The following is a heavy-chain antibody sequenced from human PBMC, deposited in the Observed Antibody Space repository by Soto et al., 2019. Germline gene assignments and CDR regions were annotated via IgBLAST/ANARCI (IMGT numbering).Heavy chain of an antibody. D-gene: IGHD3-22*01. CDR3: ARGGASHSSGYSYPSRWYFDR. V-gene: IGHV1-69*13. Sequence: SVKVSCKASGGNFSSYAISWVRQATGQGLEWMGGIIPIFGTSNYAQKFQGRVTITAEESTSTAYMELSSLRSEDTAVYYCARGGASHSSGYSYPSRWYFDRWRSRTLFTVYS. CDR2: IIPIFGTS. CDR1: GGNFSSYA. J-gene: IGHJ2*01.